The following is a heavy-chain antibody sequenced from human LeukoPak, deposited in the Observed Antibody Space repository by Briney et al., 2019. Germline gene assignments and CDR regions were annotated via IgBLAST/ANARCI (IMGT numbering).Heavy chain of an antibody. D-gene: IGHD6-19*01. CDR1: GFTSSSFE. CDR2: ISGSGSSA. CDR3: AKTGYSSGWYRIWDY. Sequence: LGGSLRLSCAASGFTSSSFEMSLVRQAPGKGLEWTSAISGSGSSAYYPDSVKGRFTISRYNSRNSLSLQMNSLRAEDTALYYCAKTGYSSGWYRIWDYWGQGTLVTVSS. V-gene: IGHV3-23*01. J-gene: IGHJ4*02.